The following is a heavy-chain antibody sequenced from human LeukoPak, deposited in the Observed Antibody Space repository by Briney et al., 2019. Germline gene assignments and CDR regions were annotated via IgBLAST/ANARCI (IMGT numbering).Heavy chain of an antibody. J-gene: IGHJ6*02. CDR1: GYTFTSYG. V-gene: IGHV1-18*01. Sequence: ASVKVSCKASGYTFTSYGISWVRQAPGQGLEWMGWISAHNGNTNYAQKLQGRVTMTTDTSTSTAYMELRSLRSDDTAVYYCARDLYLGDYYYYGMDVWGQGTTVTVSS. CDR2: ISAHNGNT. CDR3: ARDLYLGDYYYYGMDV. D-gene: IGHD3-16*01.